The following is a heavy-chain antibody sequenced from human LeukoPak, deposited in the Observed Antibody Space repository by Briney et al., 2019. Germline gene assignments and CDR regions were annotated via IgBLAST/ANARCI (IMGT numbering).Heavy chain of an antibody. Sequence: GGSLRLACAASGFTFSSYEMNWVRQAPGKGLEWVSYISSGSSSIFYADSVKGRFTISRDNSKNSLYLQMNSLRVEDTAVYYCARGGIAARFAYWGQGTLVTVSS. J-gene: IGHJ4*02. CDR1: GFTFSSYE. V-gene: IGHV3-48*03. CDR2: ISSGSSSI. D-gene: IGHD6-6*01. CDR3: ARGGIAARFAY.